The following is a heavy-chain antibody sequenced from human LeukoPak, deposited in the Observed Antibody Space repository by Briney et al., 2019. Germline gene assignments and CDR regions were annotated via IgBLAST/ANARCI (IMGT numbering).Heavy chain of an antibody. CDR3: AKGHYDSGTYLRCFDP. V-gene: IGHV3-23*01. D-gene: IGHD3-10*01. Sequence: GESLRLSCVASGVSISGQWMNWVRQAPGKGLEWVSTVSGSGSSTNHADSVKGRFTISRDNSKNTLYLQMNSLRAEDTAVYYCAKGHYDSGTYLRCFDPWGQGTLVTVSS. J-gene: IGHJ5*02. CDR1: GVSISGQW. CDR2: VSGSGSST.